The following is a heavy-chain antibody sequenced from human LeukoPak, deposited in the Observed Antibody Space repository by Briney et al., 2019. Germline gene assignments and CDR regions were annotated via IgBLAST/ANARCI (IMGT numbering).Heavy chain of an antibody. CDR2: IYSGGST. D-gene: IGHD5-12*01. Sequence: GGSLRLSCAASGFTVSSNYMSWVRQAPGKGLEWVSVIYSGGSTYYADSVKGRFTISRDNSKNTLYLQMNSLRADDTPVYYCAREGEGYDGFYYYYYMDVWGKGTTVTVPS. V-gene: IGHV3-53*01. CDR1: GFTVSSNY. J-gene: IGHJ6*03. CDR3: AREGEGYDGFYYYYYMDV.